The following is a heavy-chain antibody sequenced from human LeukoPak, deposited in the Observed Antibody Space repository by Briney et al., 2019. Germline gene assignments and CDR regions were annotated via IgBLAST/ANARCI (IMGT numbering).Heavy chain of an antibody. Sequence: GRSLRLSCAASGFTFSSYAMSWVRQAPGKGLEWVSAISGGGGSTYYADSVKGRFTISRDNSKNTLYLQMNSLRAEDTAVYYCARDPGRGSYDYWGQGTLVTVSS. D-gene: IGHD1-26*01. CDR2: ISGGGGST. V-gene: IGHV3-23*01. CDR3: ARDPGRGSYDY. J-gene: IGHJ4*02. CDR1: GFTFSSYA.